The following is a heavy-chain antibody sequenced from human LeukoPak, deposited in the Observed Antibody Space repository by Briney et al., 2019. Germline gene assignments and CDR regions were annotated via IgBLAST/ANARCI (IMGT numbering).Heavy chain of an antibody. J-gene: IGHJ3*01. CDR1: GFTFTNHP. CDR2: ISPSGDRT. Sequence: GGSLRLSCAASGFTFTNHPMHWVRQASGKRLEYVSAISPSGDRTWYADSAKGRFTISRDNSKNTMYLQMGSLRPEDMGVYYCARAFRPASDPHDFYDFWGRGTTVTVSS. D-gene: IGHD3/OR15-3a*01. CDR3: ARAFRPASDPHDFYDF. V-gene: IGHV3-64*02.